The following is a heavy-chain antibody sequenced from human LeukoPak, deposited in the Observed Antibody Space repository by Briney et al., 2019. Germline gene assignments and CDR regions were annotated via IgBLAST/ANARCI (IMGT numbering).Heavy chain of an antibody. J-gene: IGHJ6*02. CDR2: ISSSSSTI. CDR3: IGFPRGYGMDV. Sequence: GGSLRLSCAASGFTFSSYSMNWVRQAPGKGLGWVSYISSSSSTIYYADSVKGRFTISRDNAKNSLYLQMNSLRAEDTAVYYCIGFPRGYGMDVWGQGTTVTVSS. CDR1: GFTFSSYS. D-gene: IGHD3-10*01. V-gene: IGHV3-48*01.